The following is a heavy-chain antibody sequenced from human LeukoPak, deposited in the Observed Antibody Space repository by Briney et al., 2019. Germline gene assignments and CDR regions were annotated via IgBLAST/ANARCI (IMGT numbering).Heavy chain of an antibody. J-gene: IGHJ4*02. CDR2: LSSDGSGT. V-gene: IGHV3-74*01. Sequence: GGSLRLSCAASGFIFSRYWMHWVRQAPGKGLVWVSRLSSDGSGTSYADSVKGRFTISRDNAKNTLYLQMNSLRAEDTAVYYCARDPGPYCGGDCYYFDYWGPGTLVTVSS. CDR1: GFIFSRYW. CDR3: ARDPGPYCGGDCYYFDY. D-gene: IGHD2-21*02.